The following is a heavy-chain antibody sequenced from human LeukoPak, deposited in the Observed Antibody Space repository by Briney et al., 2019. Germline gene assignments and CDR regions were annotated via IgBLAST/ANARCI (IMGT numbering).Heavy chain of an antibody. CDR2: ISYDGSNK. CDR3: AKDSYDILTDSNWFDP. Sequence: GGSLRLSCAASGFTFSSYGMHWVRQAPGKGLEWVAVISYDGSNKYYADSVKGRFTISRGNSKNTLYLQMNSLRAEDTAVYYCAKDSYDILTDSNWFDPWGQGTLVTVSS. D-gene: IGHD3-9*01. J-gene: IGHJ5*02. V-gene: IGHV3-30*18. CDR1: GFTFSSYG.